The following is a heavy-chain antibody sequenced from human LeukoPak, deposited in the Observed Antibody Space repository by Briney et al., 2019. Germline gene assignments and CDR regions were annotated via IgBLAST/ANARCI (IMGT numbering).Heavy chain of an antibody. CDR3: ATDPFWSGSYY. CDR1: GYTFTSYG. Sequence: ASVKVSCKASGYTFTSYGISWVRQAPGQGLEWMGWISAYNGNTNYAQKLQGRVTMTEDTSTDTAYMELSSLRSEDTAVYYCATDPFWSGSYYWGQGTLVTVSS. J-gene: IGHJ4*02. V-gene: IGHV1-18*01. D-gene: IGHD3-3*01. CDR2: ISAYNGNT.